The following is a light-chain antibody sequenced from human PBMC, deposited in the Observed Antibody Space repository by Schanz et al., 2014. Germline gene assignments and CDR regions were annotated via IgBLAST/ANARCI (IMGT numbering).Light chain of an antibody. CDR2: DVS. Sequence: QSVLTQPASVSGSPGQSITISCTGTSSDVGGYNYVSWYQQHPGKAPKLMIYDVSNRPSGVSNRFSGSKSGNTASLTISGLQAEDEADYYCSSYTSSNTWMFGGGTKLTVL. V-gene: IGLV2-14*03. CDR1: SSDVGGYNY. CDR3: SSYTSSNTWM. J-gene: IGLJ3*02.